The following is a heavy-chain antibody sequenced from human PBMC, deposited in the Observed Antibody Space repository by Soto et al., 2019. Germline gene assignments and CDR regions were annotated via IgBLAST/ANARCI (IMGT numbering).Heavy chain of an antibody. CDR2: INPNSGGT. Sequence: ASVKVSCKASGYTFTGYYMHWVRQAPGQRLEWMGWINPNSGGTNYAQKFQGRVTMTRDTSISTAYMELGRLSSDDTAVYYFESALWGLLGPLFAWALDYWGQGTLVTVSS. D-gene: IGHD1-26*01. CDR3: ESALWGLLGPLFAWALDY. V-gene: IGHV1-2*02. CDR1: GYTFTGYY. J-gene: IGHJ4*02.